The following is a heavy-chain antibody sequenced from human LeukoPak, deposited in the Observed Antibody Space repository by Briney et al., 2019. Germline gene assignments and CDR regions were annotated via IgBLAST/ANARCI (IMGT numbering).Heavy chain of an antibody. CDR3: ARTLKEGYSYGSYYFDY. CDR1: GGSISGTDLS. V-gene: IGHV4-39*07. D-gene: IGHD5-18*01. Sequence: KSSETLSLTCTVSGGSISGTDLSWGWIRQLPGKGLEWIGNIHSTGNSFCNPSLKSRVTISVDTSKNQFSLKLSSVTAADTAVYYCARTLKEGYSYGSYYFDYWGQGTLVTVSS. J-gene: IGHJ4*02. CDR2: IHSTGNS.